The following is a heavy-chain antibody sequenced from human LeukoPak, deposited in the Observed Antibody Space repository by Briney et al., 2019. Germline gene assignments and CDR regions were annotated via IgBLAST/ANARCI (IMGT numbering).Heavy chain of an antibody. D-gene: IGHD3-22*01. CDR3: ARDPPAHYYDSRGYVDS. V-gene: IGHV3-23*01. J-gene: IGHJ4*02. CDR2: ISGSGGST. Sequence: GGSLRLSCAASGFTFSSYAMSWVRQAPGKGLEWVSSISGSGGSTYYADSVKGRFTISRDNSKNTLYLQMNSLRAEDTAVYYCARDPPAHYYDSRGYVDSWGQGTLVTVSS. CDR1: GFTFSSYA.